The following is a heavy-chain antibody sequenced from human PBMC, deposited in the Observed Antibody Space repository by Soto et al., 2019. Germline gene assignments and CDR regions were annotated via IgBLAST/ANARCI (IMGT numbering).Heavy chain of an antibody. CDR2: INWNGGST. D-gene: IGHD5-12*01. CDR3: ARRLGLVADSDAFDI. CDR1: GFTFDDYG. V-gene: IGHV3-20*01. J-gene: IGHJ3*02. Sequence: GGSLRLSCAASGFTFDDYGMSWVRQAPGKGLEWVSGINWNGGSTGYADSVKGRFTISRDNAKNSLYLQMNSLRAEDTALYHCARRLGLVADSDAFDIWGQGTMVTVSS.